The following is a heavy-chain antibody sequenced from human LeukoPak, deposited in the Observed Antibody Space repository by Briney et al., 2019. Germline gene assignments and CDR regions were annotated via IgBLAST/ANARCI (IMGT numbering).Heavy chain of an antibody. J-gene: IGHJ4*02. CDR2: IHHSGNT. Sequence: PSETLSLTCLVSGDSIGSDYYWGWIRQSPGKGLEWIGRIHHSGNTYYNPSLKRRVTLSVDTSKNQFSLRLNSVTAADAAVYYCARGGITIFYTLFYWGQGTLVTVSS. D-gene: IGHD3-9*01. CDR1: GDSIGSDYY. CDR3: ARGGITIFYTLFY. V-gene: IGHV4-38-2*02.